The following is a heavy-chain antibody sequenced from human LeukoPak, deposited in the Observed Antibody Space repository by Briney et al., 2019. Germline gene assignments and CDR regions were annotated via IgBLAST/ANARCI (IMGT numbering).Heavy chain of an antibody. CDR1: GYTFTVYY. CDR3: ARARNSGYDYTY. J-gene: IGHJ4*02. CDR2: INTNSGYT. Sequence: ASVKVSFKSSGYTFTVYYIHWMRQAPGQGLEWIGWINTNSGYTSNAQKFHDRVTITIDTSISTASMELRRLRSNDTAVYYCARARNSGYDYTYWGEGTLVTVS. V-gene: IGHV1-2*02. D-gene: IGHD5-12*01.